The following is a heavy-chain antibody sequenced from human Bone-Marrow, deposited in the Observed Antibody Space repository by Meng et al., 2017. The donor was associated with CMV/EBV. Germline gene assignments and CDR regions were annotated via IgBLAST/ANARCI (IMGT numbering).Heavy chain of an antibody. Sequence: ASVKVSCKTFGYTFSIYGISWVRQAPGQGLEWMGWISAWDGNTKYAQNFQGRVTVTTDKSTSTVYMELRRLRSDDTAVYYCARVAGGHDAFDIWGQGTMVTVSS. V-gene: IGHV1-18*01. D-gene: IGHD2-15*01. CDR3: ARVAGGHDAFDI. J-gene: IGHJ3*02. CDR1: GYTFSIYG. CDR2: ISAWDGNT.